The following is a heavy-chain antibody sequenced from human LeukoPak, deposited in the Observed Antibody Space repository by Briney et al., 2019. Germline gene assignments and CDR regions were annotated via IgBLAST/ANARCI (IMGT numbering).Heavy chain of an antibody. CDR1: GGSFSGYY. Sequence: PSETLSLTCGVYGGSFSGYYWTWIRQPPGKGLEWVGEINDSGSTNYNPSLKSRVTMSLDTSEKQISLKLSSVTAADTALYYCARESVYYDSSGWFDYWGQGALVTVSS. V-gene: IGHV4-34*01. CDR3: ARESVYYDSSGWFDY. D-gene: IGHD3-22*01. J-gene: IGHJ4*02. CDR2: INDSGST.